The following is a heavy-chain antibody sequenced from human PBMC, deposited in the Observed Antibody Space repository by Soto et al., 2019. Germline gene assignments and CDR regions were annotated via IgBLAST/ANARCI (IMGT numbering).Heavy chain of an antibody. D-gene: IGHD3-22*01. V-gene: IGHV1-2*04. CDR1: GYIFTDYY. CDR2: INPNSGGT. Sequence: ASVKVSCKTSGYIFTDYYRHWVRQAPGQGLEWMGWINPNSGGTNYAQKFQDWVTMTRDTSINTAYMEVNSLRSDDTAVYYCARTSGYYPYYFDDWGQGTQVTVSS. CDR3: ARTSGYYPYYFDD. J-gene: IGHJ4*02.